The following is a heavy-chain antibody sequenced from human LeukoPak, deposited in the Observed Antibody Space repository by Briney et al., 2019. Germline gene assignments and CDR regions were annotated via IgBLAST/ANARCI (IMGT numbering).Heavy chain of an antibody. Sequence: PGGSLRLSCAASGLIVSNNYMNWVRLAPGKGLEWVSIIYSGGSTHYADSLKSRFTVSRDNSKNTLYLQMNSLRAEDTAVYYWARDQAGRCCSGRTCYLGWSFDPWGRGTLVTVSS. CDR2: IYSGGST. V-gene: IGHV3-53*01. J-gene: IGHJ2*01. CDR3: ARDQAGRCCSGRTCYLGWSFDP. D-gene: IGHD2-15*01. CDR1: GLIVSNNY.